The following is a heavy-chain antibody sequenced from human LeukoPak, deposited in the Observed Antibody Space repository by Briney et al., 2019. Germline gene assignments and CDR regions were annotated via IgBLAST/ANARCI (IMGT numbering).Heavy chain of an antibody. D-gene: IGHD1-7*01. Sequence: GGSLRLSCAASEFTFSTYAMSWVRQAPGKGLEWVSAISGSGGSTYYADSVKGRFTISRDNSKNTLYLQMNSLRAEDTAVYYCAKDMVELCFDPWGQGTLVTASS. V-gene: IGHV3-23*01. CDR2: ISGSGGST. J-gene: IGHJ5*02. CDR3: AKDMVELCFDP. CDR1: EFTFSTYA.